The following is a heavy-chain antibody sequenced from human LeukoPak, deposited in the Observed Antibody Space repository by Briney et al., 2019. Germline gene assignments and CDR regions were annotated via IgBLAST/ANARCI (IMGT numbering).Heavy chain of an antibody. J-gene: IGHJ4*02. CDR3: AKWGDYDVLTGYYVSDF. Sequence: PGGSLRLSCAASGFIFSNYAMYWVRQAPGKGLEWVSAISGCSNNTYYADSVKGRFTISRGSSKNTLYLQINSLRADDTAVYYCAKWGDYDVLTGYYVSDFWGQGTLVTVSS. V-gene: IGHV3-23*01. D-gene: IGHD3-9*01. CDR1: GFIFSNYA. CDR2: ISGCSNNT.